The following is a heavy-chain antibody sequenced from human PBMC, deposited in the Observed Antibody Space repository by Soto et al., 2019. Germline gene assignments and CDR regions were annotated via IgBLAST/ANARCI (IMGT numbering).Heavy chain of an antibody. J-gene: IGHJ4*02. CDR3: ARTLPPIDY. D-gene: IGHD1-26*01. V-gene: IGHV1-18*01. CDR1: GYTFTSYG. Sequence: QVQLVQSGAEVKKPGASVKVSCKASGYTFTSYGISWVRQAPGQGLGGMGWISPYNGNTHHAQRHQGRVTMTTDTSTSTAYMELRSRSSDDTAVYYCARTLPPIDYWGQGTLVTVSS. CDR2: ISPYNGNT.